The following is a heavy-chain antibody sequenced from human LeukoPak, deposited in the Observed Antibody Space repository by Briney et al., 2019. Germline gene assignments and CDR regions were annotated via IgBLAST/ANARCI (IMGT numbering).Heavy chain of an antibody. CDR3: ARSAVYGSSCFDY. J-gene: IGHJ4*02. V-gene: IGHV3-64*02. Sequence: GGSLRLSCAASGFTFSSYAMHWVRQAPGKGLEYVSAISSNGGSTYYAGSVKGRFTISRDNSKNTLYLQMGSLRAEDMAVYYRARSAVYGSSCFDYWGQGTLVTVSS. D-gene: IGHD3-10*01. CDR2: ISSNGGST. CDR1: GFTFSSYA.